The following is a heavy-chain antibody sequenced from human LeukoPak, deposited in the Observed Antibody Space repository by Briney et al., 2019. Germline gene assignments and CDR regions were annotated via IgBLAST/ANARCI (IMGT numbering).Heavy chain of an antibody. V-gene: IGHV3-23*01. J-gene: IGHJ4*02. CDR2: VIRSSGST. CDR1: GLTFSKYA. Sequence: GGSLSLSRAASGLTFSKYAMNWVRQAAGRGREWVSFVIRSSGSTYYAASGKGRFSISRGNTTNTVYLQMMSLRVEDTAVYYCAKGPVAPIVGATSIAYWGQGTLVTVSS. D-gene: IGHD1-26*01. CDR3: AKGPVAPIVGATSIAY.